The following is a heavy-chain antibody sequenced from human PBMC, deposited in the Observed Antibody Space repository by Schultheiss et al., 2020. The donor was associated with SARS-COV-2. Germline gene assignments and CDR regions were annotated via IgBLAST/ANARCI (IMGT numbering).Heavy chain of an antibody. D-gene: IGHD4-17*01. J-gene: IGHJ6*02. Sequence: GGSLRLSCAASGFTFSSYGMHWVRQAPGKGLEWVSAISGSGGSTYYADSVKGRFTISRDNSKNTLYLQMNSLRAEDTAVYYCARSPDYGDYYYYYGMDVWGQGTTVTVSS. V-gene: IGHV3-23*01. CDR3: ARSPDYGDYYYYYGMDV. CDR1: GFTFSSYG. CDR2: ISGSGGST.